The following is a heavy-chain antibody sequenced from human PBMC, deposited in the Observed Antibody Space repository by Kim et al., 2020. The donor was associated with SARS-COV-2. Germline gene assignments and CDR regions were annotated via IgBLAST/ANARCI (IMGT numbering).Heavy chain of an antibody. Sequence: TDYAAPVKGWFTISRDDSKNTLNLQMDSLKTEDTGMYYCTRGDDRNWFDPWGQGTLVTVSS. CDR2: T. D-gene: IGHD1-1*01. J-gene: IGHJ5*02. CDR3: TRGDDRNWFDP. V-gene: IGHV3-15*01.